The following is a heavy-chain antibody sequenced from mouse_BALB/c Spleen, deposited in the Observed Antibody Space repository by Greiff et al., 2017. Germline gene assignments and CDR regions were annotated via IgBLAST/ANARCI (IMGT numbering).Heavy chain of an antibody. CDR3: AREGDGYSGDY. Sequence: EVQGVESGGGLVKPGGSLKLSCAASGFTFSSYAMSWVRQSPEKRLEWVAEISSGGSYTYYPDTVTGRFTISRDNAKNTLYLEMSSLRSEDTAMYYCAREGDGYSGDYWGQGTSVTVSS. J-gene: IGHJ4*01. CDR1: GFTFSSYA. CDR2: ISSGGSYT. D-gene: IGHD2-3*01. V-gene: IGHV5-9-4*01.